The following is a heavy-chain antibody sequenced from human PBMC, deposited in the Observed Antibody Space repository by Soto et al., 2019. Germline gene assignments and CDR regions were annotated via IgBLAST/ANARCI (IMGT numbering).Heavy chain of an antibody. V-gene: IGHV4-4*09. CDR2: IYNSGIT. J-gene: IGHJ4*02. CDR1: GVAISSYY. Sequence: PSETLSLNGTVAGVAISSYYWICIRQPPWKGLEWIGHIYNSGITHXXTXXRXRVTXXXXXXNXQXSXKLSSVTXADTAVYYCARGPSADKSDFGGQGTLVTVSS. D-gene: IGHD3-3*01. CDR3: ARGPSADKSDF.